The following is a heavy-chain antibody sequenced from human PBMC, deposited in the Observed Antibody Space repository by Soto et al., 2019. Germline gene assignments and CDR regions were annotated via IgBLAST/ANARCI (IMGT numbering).Heavy chain of an antibody. J-gene: IGHJ5*02. V-gene: IGHV4-34*01. CDR2: VSHVDST. Sequence: QVQLQQWGAGVLKPSETLSLTCTVYGGSFGGYYWNWIRQSPGKALEWIGEVSHVDSTKYNPSLKGRATISLDTPKNQFSLKLTSMTAADTAVYYCARAYLTGTTPPYNWFDRWGQGTLVTVSS. CDR1: GGSFGGYY. CDR3: ARAYLTGTTPPYNWFDR. D-gene: IGHD1-7*01.